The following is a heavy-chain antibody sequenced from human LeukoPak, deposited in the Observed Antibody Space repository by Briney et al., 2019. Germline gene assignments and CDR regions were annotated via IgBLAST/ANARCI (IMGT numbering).Heavy chain of an antibody. J-gene: IGHJ4*02. D-gene: IGHD4/OR15-4a*01. CDR3: ASPIHDYGVAEL. CDR1: GFTFSSYG. CDR2: ISSSSSYI. V-gene: IGHV3-21*04. Sequence: PGGTLRLSCAASGFTFSSYGMSWVRQAPGKGLEWVSSISSSSSYIYYADSVKGRFTISRDNAKNSLYLQMNSLRAEDTAVYYCASPIHDYGVAELWGQGTLVTVSS.